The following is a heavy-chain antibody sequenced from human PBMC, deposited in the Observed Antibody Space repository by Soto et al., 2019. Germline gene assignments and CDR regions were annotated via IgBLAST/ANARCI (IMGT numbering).Heavy chain of an antibody. V-gene: IGHV3-74*01. J-gene: IGHJ4*02. CDR3: ARDFEY. CDR2: INSDGSSA. CDR1: GFTFSTFW. Sequence: GGSLRLSCEASGFTFSTFWMHWVRQAPGKGLVWVSRINSDGSSANYADSVKGRVTISRDNAKNMLYLQMNSLRAEDTAVYYCARDFEYWGQGTLVTVSS.